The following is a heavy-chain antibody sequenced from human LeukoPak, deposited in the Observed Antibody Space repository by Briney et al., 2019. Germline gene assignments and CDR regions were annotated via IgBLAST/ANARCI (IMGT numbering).Heavy chain of an antibody. CDR1: AGSIFSTTFY. Sequence: SETLSLACSVSAGSIFSTTFYWGWIRQPPGKGLEWIGSMYYDGSTYYNPSLKSRVSISVDTSNNQFSLKLTSVTAADTAVYFCARRSDSGSDDGEDYFDFWGQGTLVTVSS. CDR2: MYYDGST. V-gene: IGHV4-39*01. CDR3: ARRSDSGSDDGEDYFDF. D-gene: IGHD1-26*01. J-gene: IGHJ4*02.